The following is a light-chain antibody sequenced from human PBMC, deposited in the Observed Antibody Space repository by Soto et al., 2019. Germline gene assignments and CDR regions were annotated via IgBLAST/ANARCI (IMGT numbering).Light chain of an antibody. Sequence: DIQLTQSPSFLSASVGDRVTITCRASQGINHYVAWYQQKPGKAPKCLIYGASALQSGVPSRFSGSGSWAEFTLRISSLQPEEFATYYCQHVYSYPLTFGGGTRVEI. V-gene: IGKV1-9*01. CDR2: GAS. CDR1: QGINHY. J-gene: IGKJ4*01. CDR3: QHVYSYPLT.